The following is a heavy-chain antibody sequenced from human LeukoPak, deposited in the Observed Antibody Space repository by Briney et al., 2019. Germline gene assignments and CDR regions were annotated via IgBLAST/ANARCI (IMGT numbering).Heavy chain of an antibody. V-gene: IGHV4-30-4*01. D-gene: IGHD4-17*01. CDR1: GGSISSGDYY. J-gene: IGHJ6*02. CDR2: IYYSGST. Sequence: SETLSLTCTVSGGSISSGDYYWSWIRQPPGKGLEWIGYIYYSGSTYYNPSLKSRVTISVDTSKNQFSLKLSSVTAADTAVCYCARAGDDYGDYTFYFYGMDVWGQGTTVTVSS. CDR3: ARAGDDYGDYTFYFYGMDV.